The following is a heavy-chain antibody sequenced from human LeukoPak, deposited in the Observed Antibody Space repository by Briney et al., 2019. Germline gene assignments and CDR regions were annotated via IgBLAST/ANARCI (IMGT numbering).Heavy chain of an antibody. CDR1: GYSISSGYY. J-gene: IGHJ4*02. CDR3: ARQDSSGWYITTFDY. D-gene: IGHD6-19*01. Sequence: PSETLSLTCTVSGYSISSGYYWGWIRQPPGKGLEWIGSIYHSGSTYYNPSLKSRVTISVDTSKNQFSLKLSSVTAADTAVYYCARQDSSGWYITTFDYWGQGTLVTVSS. CDR2: IYHSGST. V-gene: IGHV4-38-2*02.